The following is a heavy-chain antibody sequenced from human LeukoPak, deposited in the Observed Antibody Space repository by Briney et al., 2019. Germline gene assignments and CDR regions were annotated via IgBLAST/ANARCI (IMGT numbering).Heavy chain of an antibody. V-gene: IGHV4-59*08. Sequence: SETLSLTCIVSGGSISSNYWSWIRQPPGKGLEWIGHIYYSGNTNYNPSLKSRVTISVDTSKKQFSLKLSSVTAADTAVYYCAKSDYYASGLDYWGQGTLVTVSS. CDR2: IYYSGNT. D-gene: IGHD3-10*01. CDR3: AKSDYYASGLDY. CDR1: GGSISSNY. J-gene: IGHJ4*02.